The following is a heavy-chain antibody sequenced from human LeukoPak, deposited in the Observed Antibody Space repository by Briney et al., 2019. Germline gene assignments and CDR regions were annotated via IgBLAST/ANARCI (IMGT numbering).Heavy chain of an antibody. CDR2: INHSGST. D-gene: IGHD3-22*01. J-gene: IGHJ5*02. CDR3: ARGRSGYYYGRDHNWFDP. CDR1: GGSFSGYY. V-gene: IGHV4-34*01. Sequence: SETLSLTCAVYGGSFSGYYWSWIRQAPGKGLEWIGEINHSGSTKYNPSLKSRLTTSVDTSKNQFSLKLSSVTAADTAVYYCARGRSGYYYGRDHNWFDPWGQGTLVTVSS.